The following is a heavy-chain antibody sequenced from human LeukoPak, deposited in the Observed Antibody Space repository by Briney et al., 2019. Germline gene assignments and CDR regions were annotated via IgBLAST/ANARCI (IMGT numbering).Heavy chain of an antibody. J-gene: IGHJ5*02. CDR1: GFTFSSYA. D-gene: IGHD6-13*01. Sequence: GGSLRLSCAASGFTFSSYAMHWVRQAPGKGLEWVAVISYDGSNKYYADSVKGRLTISRDNSKNTLYLQMDSLRAEDTAVYYCAKVVAAAGTDWFDPWGQGTLVTVSS. V-gene: IGHV3-30-3*01. CDR2: ISYDGSNK. CDR3: AKVVAAAGTDWFDP.